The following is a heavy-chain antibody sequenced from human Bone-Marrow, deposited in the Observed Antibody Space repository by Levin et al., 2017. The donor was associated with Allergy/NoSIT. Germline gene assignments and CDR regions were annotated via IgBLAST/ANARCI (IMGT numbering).Heavy chain of an antibody. CDR3: ARDEKDSSGDYWDY. V-gene: IGHV3-23*01. Sequence: LSLTCAASGFIFSGYTMSWVRQAPGKGLEWVSAISGSGDTTFYADSVKGRFTMSRDNSKNTLYVHMKSLRAEDTAIYYCARDEKDSSGDYWDYWGQGTLVTVSS. J-gene: IGHJ4*02. CDR2: ISGSGDTT. CDR1: GFIFSGYT. D-gene: IGHD3-22*01.